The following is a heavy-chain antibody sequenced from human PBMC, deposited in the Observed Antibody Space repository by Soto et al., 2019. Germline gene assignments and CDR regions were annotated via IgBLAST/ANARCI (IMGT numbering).Heavy chain of an antibody. D-gene: IGHD5-12*01. CDR2: ISYDGKKK. J-gene: IGHJ5*02. CDR3: ARSVAFWSGNEPNNWFDP. CDR1: GFTFSSYA. V-gene: IGHV3-30*04. Sequence: QVQLVESGGGVVQPGRPLRLSCAASGFTFSSYALHWVRQAPGKGLEWVAVISYDGKKKFYADSVKGRFTISRDNSKNTLYLQLNRLRVEDTAVYYCARSVAFWSGNEPNNWFDPWGQGTLVTVSS.